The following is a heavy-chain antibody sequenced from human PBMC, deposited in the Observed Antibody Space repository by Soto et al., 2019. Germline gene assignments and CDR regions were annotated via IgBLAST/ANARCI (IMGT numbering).Heavy chain of an antibody. J-gene: IGHJ3*02. CDR1: GGTFSSSA. CDR3: ARSETAGHRGFDI. D-gene: IGHD6-19*01. Sequence: SVKVSCKASGGTFSSSAMNWLRQAPGQGPEWMGGIIPTFGTANYIEKFRGRVTITADTSTSTAYMEVSSLTSEDTAMYFCARSETAGHRGFDIWGQGTLVTVSS. V-gene: IGHV1-69*06. CDR2: IIPTFGTA.